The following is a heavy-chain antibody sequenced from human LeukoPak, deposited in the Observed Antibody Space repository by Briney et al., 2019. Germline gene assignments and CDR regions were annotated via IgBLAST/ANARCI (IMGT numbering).Heavy chain of an antibody. Sequence: SETLSLTCTVSGGSISSYYWSWIRQPPGKGLEWIGYIYYSGSTNYNPSLKSRVTISVDTSKNQFSLKLGSVTAADTAVYYCARERLGGIAARAYYMDVWSKGTTVTVSS. CDR3: ARERLGGIAARAYYMDV. D-gene: IGHD6-6*01. J-gene: IGHJ6*03. V-gene: IGHV4-59*01. CDR2: IYYSGST. CDR1: GGSISSYY.